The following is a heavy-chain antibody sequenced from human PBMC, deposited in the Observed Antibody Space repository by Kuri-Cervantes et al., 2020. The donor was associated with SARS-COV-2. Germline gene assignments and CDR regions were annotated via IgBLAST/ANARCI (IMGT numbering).Heavy chain of an antibody. Sequence: ASVKVSCKASGYTFTGYYMHWVRQAPGQGLEWMGWINPNSGGTNYAQKFQGRVTMTRDTSISTAYMELGRLRSDDTAVYYCARDSVATIEGYYYYYMDVWGKGTTVTV. J-gene: IGHJ6*03. CDR1: GYTFTGYY. CDR2: INPNSGGT. V-gene: IGHV1-2*02. CDR3: ARDSVATIEGYYYYYMDV. D-gene: IGHD5-12*01.